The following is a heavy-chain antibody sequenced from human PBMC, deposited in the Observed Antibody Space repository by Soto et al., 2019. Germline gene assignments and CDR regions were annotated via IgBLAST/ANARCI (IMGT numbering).Heavy chain of an antibody. Sequence: QVQLQESGPGLVKPSETLSLTCTVSGGSFKSGSYSWSWIRQPPGKGLEWIGYVYHTGRTSYNPSPKSLISISMDKSKNQLTLNLDSVTASDTAVYFCARDFTYFDSWGQGTLITVS. CDR2: VYHTGRT. CDR3: ARDFTYFDS. V-gene: IGHV4-61*01. J-gene: IGHJ4*02. CDR1: GGSFKSGSYS.